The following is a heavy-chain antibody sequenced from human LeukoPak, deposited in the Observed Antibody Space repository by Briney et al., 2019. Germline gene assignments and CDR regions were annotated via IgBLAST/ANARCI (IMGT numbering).Heavy chain of an antibody. D-gene: IGHD3-22*01. J-gene: IGHJ6*02. Sequence: GGSLRLSCAASGFTFSSYGMHWVRQAPGKGLEWVAVIWYDGSNKYYAGSVKGRFTISRDNSKNTLYLQMNSLRAEDTAVYYCAREADSSGSRYYYYGMDVWGQGTTVTVSS. CDR2: IWYDGSNK. V-gene: IGHV3-33*01. CDR3: AREADSSGSRYYYYGMDV. CDR1: GFTFSSYG.